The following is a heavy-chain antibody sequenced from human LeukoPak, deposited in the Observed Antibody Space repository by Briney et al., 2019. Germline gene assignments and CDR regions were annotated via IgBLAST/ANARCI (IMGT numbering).Heavy chain of an antibody. Sequence: SETLSLTCAVYGGSFSGYYWSWIRQPPGKGLEWIGEINHSGSTNYNPSLKSRVTISVDTSKNQFSLKLSSVTAADTAVYYCARHRRPLRYFDWLLKKVNWFDPWGQGTLVTVSS. D-gene: IGHD3-9*01. CDR3: ARHRRPLRYFDWLLKKVNWFDP. V-gene: IGHV4-34*01. J-gene: IGHJ5*02. CDR1: GGSFSGYY. CDR2: INHSGST.